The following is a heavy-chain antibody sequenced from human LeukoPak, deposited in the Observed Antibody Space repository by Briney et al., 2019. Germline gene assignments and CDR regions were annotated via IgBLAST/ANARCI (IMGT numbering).Heavy chain of an antibody. Sequence: GSLRLSFSTSGLTFNNQSMDLGRQGPGKGLGGVSAISGSGGSTYYADSVKGRFTISRDNSKNTLYLQMNSLRAEDTAVYYCAKDHVVPAANFDYWGQGTLVTVSS. J-gene: IGHJ4*02. V-gene: IGHV3-23*01. CDR1: GLTFNNQS. CDR3: AKDHVVPAANFDY. CDR2: ISGSGGST. D-gene: IGHD2-2*01.